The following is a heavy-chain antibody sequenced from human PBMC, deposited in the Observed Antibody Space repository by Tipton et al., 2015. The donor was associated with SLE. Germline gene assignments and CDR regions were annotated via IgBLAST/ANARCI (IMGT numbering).Heavy chain of an antibody. D-gene: IGHD4-11*01. Sequence: LRLSCTVSGGSISSYYWSWVRRPAGGGLEWIGRIYTNENTNYNPSLKSRVTMSVDTSKNHFSLKLISVTAADTAVYYCAREFLNPVTTVHYYFDLWGRGTLVTVSS. CDR1: GGSISSYY. CDR2: IYTNENT. CDR3: AREFLNPVTTVHYYFDL. J-gene: IGHJ2*01. V-gene: IGHV4-4*07.